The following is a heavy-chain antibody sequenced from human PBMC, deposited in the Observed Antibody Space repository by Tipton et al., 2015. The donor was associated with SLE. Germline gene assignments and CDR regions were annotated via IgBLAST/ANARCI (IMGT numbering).Heavy chain of an antibody. D-gene: IGHD3-16*01. Sequence: QSGPEVKKPGASVTVSCTASGYAFSTYHINLIRQTPGRGLEWMGYMDPSYGVTGDAQKFQGRVTMTRNNSISTAYMELTSLRYDDTGVYYCARAIGVNYFNFWGQGILVNVSP. J-gene: IGHJ4*02. CDR1: GYAFSTYH. CDR3: ARAIGVNYFNF. CDR2: MDPSYGVT. V-gene: IGHV1-8*01.